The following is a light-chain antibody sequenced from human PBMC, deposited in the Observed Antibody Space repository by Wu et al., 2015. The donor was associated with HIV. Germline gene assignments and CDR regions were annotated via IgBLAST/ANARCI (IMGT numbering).Light chain of an antibody. J-gene: IGKJ5*01. CDR1: QGIYNY. V-gene: IGKV1-9*01. Sequence: DIQLTQSPSFLSASVGDRVTITCRASQGIYNYLAWYQQKPGKAPKLLIQGASTLQSGVPSRFSGSGSGTEFTLTISSLQPEDFAVYYCQQGSNWPLTFGQGTRLEI. CDR2: GAS. CDR3: QQGSNWPLT.